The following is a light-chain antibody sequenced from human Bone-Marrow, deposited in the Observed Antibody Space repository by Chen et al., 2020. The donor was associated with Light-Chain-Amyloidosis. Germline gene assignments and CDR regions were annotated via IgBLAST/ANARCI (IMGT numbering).Light chain of an antibody. V-gene: IGLV3-21*02. J-gene: IGLJ3*02. CDR3: QVWDRSSDRPV. CDR2: DDC. Sequence: SYVLTQPSSVSVAPGHTATIACGGNNIGTTSVHWYQETPGQAPLLVVYDDCDRPSGIPERLSGSNSGNTATLTISRVEAGDEADYYCQVWDRSSDRPVFGGGTKLTVL. CDR1: NIGTTS.